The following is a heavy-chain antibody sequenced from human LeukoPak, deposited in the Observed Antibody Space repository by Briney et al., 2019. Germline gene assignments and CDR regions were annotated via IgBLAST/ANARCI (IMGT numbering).Heavy chain of an antibody. CDR3: AKRGYYYDSSGYCFDY. CDR2: ISDSGHDT. CDR1: GFTFPNYD. D-gene: IGHD3-22*01. J-gene: IGHJ4*02. Sequence: TGGSLRLSCAASGFTFPNYDMSWVRQAPGKGLEWVSTISDSGHDTSYANSVKGRFTISRDNSKNTLDLQMNSLRGEDTAVYYCAKRGYYYDSSGYCFDYWGQGTLVTVSS. V-gene: IGHV3-23*01.